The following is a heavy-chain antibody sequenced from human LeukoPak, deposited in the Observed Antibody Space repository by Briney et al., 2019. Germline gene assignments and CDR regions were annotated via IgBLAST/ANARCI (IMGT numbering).Heavy chain of an antibody. CDR2: ISAYSGNT. J-gene: IGHJ4*02. CDR3: AWSCVAAWYAGEY. Sequence: ASVKVSCKASGYTFTSYGISWVRQAPGQGLEWMGWISAYSGNTNYAQKLQGRVTMTTDTSTSTAYMELRSLRSDDTAAYYCAWSCVAAWYAGEYWGQGTLVTVSS. V-gene: IGHV1-18*01. CDR1: GYTFTSYG. D-gene: IGHD3-10*01.